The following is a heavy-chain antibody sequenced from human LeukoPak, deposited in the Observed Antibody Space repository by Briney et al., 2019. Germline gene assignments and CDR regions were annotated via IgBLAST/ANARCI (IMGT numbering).Heavy chain of an antibody. Sequence: GGSLRLSCAASGFTFSSYSMNWVRQAPGKGLEWVSSISSSSSYIYYADSVKGRFTISRDNAKNSLYLQMNSLRAEGTAVYYCARHAYTTSGSYPNPHFDYWGQGTLVTVSS. CDR3: ARHAYTTSGSYPNPHFDY. CDR1: GFTFSSYS. D-gene: IGHD1-26*01. V-gene: IGHV3-21*01. J-gene: IGHJ4*02. CDR2: ISSSSSYI.